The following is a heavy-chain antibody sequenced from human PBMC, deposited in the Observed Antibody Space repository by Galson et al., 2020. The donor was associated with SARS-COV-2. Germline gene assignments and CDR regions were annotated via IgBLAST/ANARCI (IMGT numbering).Heavy chain of an antibody. V-gene: IGHV5-51*01. CDR1: GYSFTSYW. CDR2: IYPVDSDT. CDR3: ARLAGYNGYDLNWYFDL. D-gene: IGHD5-12*01. J-gene: IGHJ2*01. Sequence: GESLKISCKGSGYSFTSYWIAWVRQMPGKGLEWMGIIYPVDSDTRYSPSFQGQVTISADKSISTAYLQWSSLKASDTAMYYCARLAGYNGYDLNWYFDLWGRGTLLTVSS.